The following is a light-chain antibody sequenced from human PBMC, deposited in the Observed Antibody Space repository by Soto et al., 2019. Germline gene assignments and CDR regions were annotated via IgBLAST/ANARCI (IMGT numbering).Light chain of an antibody. CDR3: QQYGYPPWT. V-gene: IGKV4-1*01. J-gene: IGKJ1*01. CDR1: QSLLYRSNNRNY. CDR2: WAS. Sequence: EIVMTQSPASLTVSLGERATITCKSSQSLLYRSNNRNYLAWYQQSPGQSPKLLLYWASTRESGVPARFSGSGSGTDFTLIISSLQAEDVGVYFCQQYGYPPWTFGQGTKVDIK.